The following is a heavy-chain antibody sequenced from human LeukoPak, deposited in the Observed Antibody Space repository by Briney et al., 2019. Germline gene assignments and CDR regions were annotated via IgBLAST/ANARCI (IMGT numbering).Heavy chain of an antibody. J-gene: IGHJ4*02. CDR2: ISSSSSYI. D-gene: IGHD5-18*01. CDR3: ATYRGYSYGYDY. CDR1: GFTVSSNY. V-gene: IGHV3-21*01. Sequence: GGSLRLSCAASGFTVSSNYMSWVRQAPGKGLEWVSSISSSSSYIYYADSVKGRFTISRDNAKNSLYLQMNSLRAEDTAVYYCATYRGYSYGYDYWGQGTLVTVSS.